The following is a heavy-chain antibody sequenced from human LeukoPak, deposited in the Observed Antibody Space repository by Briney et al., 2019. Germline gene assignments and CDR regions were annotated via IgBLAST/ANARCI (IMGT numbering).Heavy chain of an antibody. J-gene: IGHJ5*02. CDR1: GGSISSGSYY. CDR2: IYTSGST. V-gene: IGHV4-61*02. Sequence: SEALSLTCTVSGGSISSGSYYWSWIRQPAGKGLEWIGRIYTSGSTNYNPSLKSRVTISVDTSKNQFSLKLSSVTAADTAVYYCARDYCSSASCYSLGCFDPWGQGTLVTVSS. CDR3: ARDYCSSASCYSLGCFDP. D-gene: IGHD2-2*02.